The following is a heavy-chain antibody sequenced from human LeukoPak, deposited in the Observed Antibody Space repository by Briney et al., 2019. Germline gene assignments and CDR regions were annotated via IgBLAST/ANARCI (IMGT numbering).Heavy chain of an antibody. CDR3: ARDRPYGSYDY. CDR1: GFSFSTSW. CDR2: TKEDGSEK. Sequence: GGSLRLSCAASGFSFSTSWMSWVRQAPGKGLEWVANTKEDGSEKHYVDPVKGRFTISRDNAKNSLYLQMNSLRAEDTAVYYCARDRPYGSYDYWGQGSLVTVSS. D-gene: IGHD2-15*01. V-gene: IGHV3-7*01. J-gene: IGHJ4*02.